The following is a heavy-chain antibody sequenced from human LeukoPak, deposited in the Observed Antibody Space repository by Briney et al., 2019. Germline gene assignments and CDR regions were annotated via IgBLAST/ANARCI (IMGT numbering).Heavy chain of an antibody. CDR2: IVVGSGNT. J-gene: IGHJ6*02. CDR1: GFTFTSSA. CDR3: ARANDFWSGYYYGMDV. Sequence: SVKVSCKASGFTFTSSAVQWVRQARGQRLEWIGWIVVGSGNTNYAQKFQERVTITRDTSASTAYMELSSLRSEDTAVYYCARANDFWSGYYYGMDVWGQGTTVTVSS. D-gene: IGHD3-3*01. V-gene: IGHV1-58*01.